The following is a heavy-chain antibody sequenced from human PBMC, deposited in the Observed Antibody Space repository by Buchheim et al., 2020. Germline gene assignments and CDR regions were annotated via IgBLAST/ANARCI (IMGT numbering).Heavy chain of an antibody. CDR1: GGSFSGYY. V-gene: IGHV4-34*01. CDR3: AGRGSSSWYFYYYYYGMDV. CDR2: INHSGST. Sequence: QVQLQQWGAGLLKPSETLSLTCAVYGGSFSGYYWSWIRQPPGKGLEWIGEINHSGSTNYNPSLKSRVTISVDPSKNQFSLKLSSVIAADTAVYYCAGRGSSSWYFYYYYYGMDVWGQGTT. J-gene: IGHJ6*02. D-gene: IGHD6-13*01.